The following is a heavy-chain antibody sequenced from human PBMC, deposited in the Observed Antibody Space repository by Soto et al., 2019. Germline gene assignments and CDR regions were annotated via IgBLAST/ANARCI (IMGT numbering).Heavy chain of an antibody. Sequence: ASVKVSCKASGYTFTSYGISWVRQAPGQGLEWMGWISAYNGNTNHAQKLQGRVTMTTDTSTSTAYMELRSLRSDDTAVYYCAETGGDYGDDAFDIWGQGTMVTVSS. J-gene: IGHJ3*02. D-gene: IGHD4-17*01. CDR1: GYTFTSYG. CDR2: ISAYNGNT. CDR3: AETGGDYGDDAFDI. V-gene: IGHV1-18*01.